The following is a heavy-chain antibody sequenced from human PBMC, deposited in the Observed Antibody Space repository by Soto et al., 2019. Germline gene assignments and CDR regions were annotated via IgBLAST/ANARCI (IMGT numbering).Heavy chain of an antibody. V-gene: IGHV4-34*01. D-gene: IGHD3-22*01. CDR3: ATLLRDYGMDV. CDR1: GGSFSGYY. J-gene: IGHJ6*02. CDR2: ISHSGST. Sequence: SETLSLTCAVYGGSFSGYYWSWIRQPPGKGLEWIGEISHSGSTNYNPSLKSRVTISVDTSKNQFSLKLSSVTAADTAVYYCATLLRDYGMDVWGLGTTVTVSS.